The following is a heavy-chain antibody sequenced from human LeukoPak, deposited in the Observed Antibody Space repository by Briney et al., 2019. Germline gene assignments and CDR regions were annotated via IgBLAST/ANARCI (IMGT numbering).Heavy chain of an antibody. D-gene: IGHD3-3*01. V-gene: IGHV3-7*01. J-gene: IGHJ5*02. CDR2: INPDGTKT. Sequence: PGGSLRLSCAASGFTFTRFWLTWVRQSPGKGLEWVANINPDGTKTTYVDSVEGRFAISRDNAKNSVFPLMTSLRAEDTAMYYCATAPASVDSSWGQGTLVAVSS. CDR1: GFTFTRFW. CDR3: ATAPASVDSS.